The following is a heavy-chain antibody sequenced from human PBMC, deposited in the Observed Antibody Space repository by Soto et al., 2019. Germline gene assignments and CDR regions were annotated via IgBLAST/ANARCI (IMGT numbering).Heavy chain of an antibody. Sequence: PGGSLRLSCAASGFTFSNYWMHWVRQAPGKGLVWVSRVNGDGSSTFYADSVKGRFTISRENAENTVFLQMNSLRAEDTAVYYCARDNWNTVWGQGTMGTGS. CDR1: GFTFSNYW. V-gene: IGHV3-74*01. D-gene: IGHD1-20*01. CDR3: ARDNWNTV. CDR2: VNGDGSST. J-gene: IGHJ3*01.